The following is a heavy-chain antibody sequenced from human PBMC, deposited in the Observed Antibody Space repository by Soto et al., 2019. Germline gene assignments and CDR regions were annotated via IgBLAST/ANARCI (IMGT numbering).Heavy chain of an antibody. Sequence: ASGKVSCKGSGYSFTGYYMHWVRQAPGQGLEWMGWINPNSGGTNYAQKFQGWVTMTRDTSISTAYMELSRLRSDDTAVYYCARVPPFWSGSHWFDPWGQGTLVTVSS. J-gene: IGHJ5*02. CDR2: INPNSGGT. D-gene: IGHD3-3*01. CDR3: ARVPPFWSGSHWFDP. V-gene: IGHV1-2*04. CDR1: GYSFTGYY.